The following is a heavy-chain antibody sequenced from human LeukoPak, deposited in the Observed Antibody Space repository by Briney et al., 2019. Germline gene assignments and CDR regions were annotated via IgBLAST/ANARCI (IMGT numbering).Heavy chain of an antibody. Sequence: GGSLRLSCAASRFTFSSYGMHWVRQAPGKGLEWVAYIQYDGSNEQYADSVKGRFSISRDSSKNILYLQMNSLRADDTAVYYCARGQRAHVEWYYYMDVWGKGTTVTVSS. CDR2: IQYDGSNE. D-gene: IGHD1-26*01. CDR1: RFTFSSYG. V-gene: IGHV3-30*02. CDR3: ARGQRAHVEWYYYMDV. J-gene: IGHJ6*03.